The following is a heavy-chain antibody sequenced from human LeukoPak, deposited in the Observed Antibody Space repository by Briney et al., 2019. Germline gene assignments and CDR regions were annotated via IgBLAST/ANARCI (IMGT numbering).Heavy chain of an antibody. CDR3: ARDIGYSGSYHNAFDI. J-gene: IGHJ3*02. D-gene: IGHD1-26*01. CDR1: GGPFSSYA. Sequence: SVKVSCKASGGPFSSYAISWVRQAPGQGLEWMGRIIPILGIANYAQKFQGRVTITADKSTSTAYMELSSLRSEDTAVYYCARDIGYSGSYHNAFDIWGQGTMVTVSS. CDR2: IIPILGIA. V-gene: IGHV1-69*04.